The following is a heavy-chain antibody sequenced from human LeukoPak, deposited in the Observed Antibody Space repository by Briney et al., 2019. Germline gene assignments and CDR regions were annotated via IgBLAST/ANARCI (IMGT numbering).Heavy chain of an antibody. CDR3: AKERRFSSRIHNWFDP. D-gene: IGHD6-13*01. CDR1: GFTFSSYG. V-gene: IGHV3-30*18. J-gene: IGHJ5*02. CDR2: ISYDGSNK. Sequence: GGSLRLSCAASGFTFSSYGMHWVRQAPGKGLEWVAVISYDGSNKYYADSVKGRFTISRDNSKNTLYLQMNSLRAEDTAVYYCAKERRFSSRIHNWFDPWGQGTLVTVSS.